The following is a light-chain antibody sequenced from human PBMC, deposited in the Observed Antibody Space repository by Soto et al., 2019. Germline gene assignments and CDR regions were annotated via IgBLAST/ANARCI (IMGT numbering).Light chain of an antibody. CDR3: LSKTSTISYV. J-gene: IGLJ1*01. CDR2: EVS. V-gene: IGLV2-14*01. CDR1: TSDGGGYNY. Sequence: QSVLTQPASVSGSPGQSIAISCTGTTSDGGGYNYVSWYQQHPGKVPKLLIHEVSNRPSGVSNRFSGSKSGNTASLTISGLQAEDEADYYCLSKTSTISYVFGTGTKVTGL.